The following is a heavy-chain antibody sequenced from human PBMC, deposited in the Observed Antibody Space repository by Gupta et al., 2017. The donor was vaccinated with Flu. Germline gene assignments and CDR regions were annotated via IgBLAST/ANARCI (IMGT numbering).Heavy chain of an antibody. CDR2: IRSKAYGGTT. J-gene: IGHJ4*02. Sequence: EVQLVESGGGLVQPGRSLRLSCTASGFTFGDRAMAWVRQAPGKGLEWVGFIRSKAYGGTTEYATSVRGRFTISRDDSRSTAYLQMNSLETEDTAIYYCARHGSIEIWGRFDNWGQGTLVTVSS. CDR1: GFTFGDRA. CDR3: ARHGSIEIWGRFDN. V-gene: IGHV3-49*04. D-gene: IGHD3-16*01.